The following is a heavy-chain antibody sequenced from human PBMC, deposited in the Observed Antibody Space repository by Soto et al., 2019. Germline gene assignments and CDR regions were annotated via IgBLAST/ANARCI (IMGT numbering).Heavy chain of an antibody. D-gene: IGHD1-1*01. Sequence: SETLSLTCTVSGDSIISYYWSWIRQPPGKVLEWIGYIYYSGSANYNPSLKSRVTLSVDTSRNQFSLKLSSVTAADTAVYYCARGGGSTMRPRKYYYYGMDVWGQGTTVTVSS. CDR3: ARGGGSTMRPRKYYYYGMDV. V-gene: IGHV4-59*12. CDR1: GDSIISYY. J-gene: IGHJ6*02. CDR2: IYYSGSA.